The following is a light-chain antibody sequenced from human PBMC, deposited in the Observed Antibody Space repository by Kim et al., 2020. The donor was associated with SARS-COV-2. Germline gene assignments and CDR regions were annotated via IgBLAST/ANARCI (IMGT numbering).Light chain of an antibody. CDR2: DVS. CDR1: SSDVGAYNY. J-gene: IGLJ1*01. CDR3: SSFTGSSTRYV. V-gene: IGLV2-14*03. Sequence: QSALTQPASVSGSPGQSITISCTGTSSDVGAYNYVSWSQQHPGKVPKLVIYDVSNRPSGISNRFSGSKSGNTVSLTISGLQAEDEADYYCSSFTGSSTRYVFGTGTKVTVL.